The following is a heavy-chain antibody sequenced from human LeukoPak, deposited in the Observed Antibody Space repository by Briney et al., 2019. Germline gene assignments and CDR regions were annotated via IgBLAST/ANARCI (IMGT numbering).Heavy chain of an antibody. CDR2: ISGSGGST. D-gene: IGHD4-11*01. J-gene: IGHJ4*02. CDR1: GGSIKSNN. CDR3: ARSMTTVWLDY. Sequence: GTLSLTCAVSGGSIKSNNWWSWVRQAPGKGLEWVSAISGSGGSTYYADSVKGRFTISRDNSKNTLYLQMNSLRAEDTAVYYCARSMTTVWLDYWGQGTLVTVSS. V-gene: IGHV3-23*01.